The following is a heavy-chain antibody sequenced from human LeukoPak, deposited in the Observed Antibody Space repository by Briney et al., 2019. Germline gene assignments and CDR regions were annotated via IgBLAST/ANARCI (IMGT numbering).Heavy chain of an antibody. D-gene: IGHD1-1*01. CDR1: GYTFTGYY. CDR2: INPNSGGS. CDR3: ARDTGTTFVDY. J-gene: IGHJ4*02. Sequence: ASVKVSCKASGYTFTGYYMHWVRQAPGQGLEWMGWINPNSGGSNYAQKFQGRDTMTRDTSISTAYMELSRLRSDDTAVYYCARDTGTTFVDYWGQGTLVTVSS. V-gene: IGHV1-2*02.